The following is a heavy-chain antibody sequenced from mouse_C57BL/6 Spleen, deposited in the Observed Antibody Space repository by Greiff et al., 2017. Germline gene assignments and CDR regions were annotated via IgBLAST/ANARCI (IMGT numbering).Heavy chain of an antibody. J-gene: IGHJ4*01. D-gene: IGHD2-1*01. Sequence: QVQLKQPGAELVKPGASVKVSCKASGYTFTSYWMHWVKQRPGQGLEWIGRIHPSDSDTNYNQKFKGKATLTVDKSSSTAYMQLSSLTSEDSAVYYCAIDYGNPYAMDYWGQGTSVTGSS. CDR2: IHPSDSDT. CDR3: AIDYGNPYAMDY. V-gene: IGHV1-74*01. CDR1: GYTFTSYW.